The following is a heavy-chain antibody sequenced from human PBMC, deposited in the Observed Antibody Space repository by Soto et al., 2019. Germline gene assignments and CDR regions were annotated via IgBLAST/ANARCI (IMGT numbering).Heavy chain of an antibody. CDR2: IIPILGIA. CDR3: ARTVTNYYDSSAYYHDYYYYYGMDV. J-gene: IGHJ6*02. CDR1: GGTFSSYT. V-gene: IGHV1-69*02. Sequence: QVQLVQSGAEVKKPGSSVKVSCKASGGTFSSYTISWVRQAPGQGLEWTGRIIPILGIANYAQKFQGRVTITADKPTSTAYVQLTSLRSEDTAVYYCARTVTNYYDSSAYYHDYYYYYGMDVWGQGTTETVSS. D-gene: IGHD3-22*01.